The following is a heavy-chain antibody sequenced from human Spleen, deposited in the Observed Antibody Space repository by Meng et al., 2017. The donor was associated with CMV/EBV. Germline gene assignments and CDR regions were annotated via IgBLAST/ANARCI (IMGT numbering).Heavy chain of an antibody. Sequence: QVPLQPPVPGLVKPSPTPSLTWATPGDSVSSNSAAWNWIRQSPSIGLEWLGRTYYRSKWYNDYAVSVQSRITINPDTSKDQFSLQLNAVTPEDTAVYYCARDHLGFDYWGQGTLVTVSS. J-gene: IGHJ4*02. V-gene: IGHV6-1*01. CDR1: GDSVSSNSAA. D-gene: IGHD7-27*01. CDR3: ARDHLGFDY. CDR2: TYYRSKWYN.